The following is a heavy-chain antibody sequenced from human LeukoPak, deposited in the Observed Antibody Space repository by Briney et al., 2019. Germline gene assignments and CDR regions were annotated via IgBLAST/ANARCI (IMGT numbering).Heavy chain of an antibody. J-gene: IGHJ4*02. CDR1: GGSFSGYY. CDR2: INHSGST. D-gene: IGHD3-22*01. V-gene: IGHV4-34*01. CDR3: ARTGYDSSGYYPGDY. Sequence: PSETLSLTCAVYGGSFSGYYWSWIRQPPGKGLEWIGEINHSGSTNYNPSLKSRVTISVDTSKNQFSLKLSSVTAADTAVYYCARTGYDSSGYYPGDYWGQGTLVTVSS.